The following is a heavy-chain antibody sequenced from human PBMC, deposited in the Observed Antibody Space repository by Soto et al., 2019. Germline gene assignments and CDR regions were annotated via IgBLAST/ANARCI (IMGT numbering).Heavy chain of an antibody. V-gene: IGHV3-53*02. CDR2: IYSGGST. D-gene: IGHD3-10*01. CDR3: AAQGRGHAFDI. CDR1: GFTVSSNY. Sequence: EVQLVETGGGLIQPGGSLRLSCAASGFTVSSNYMSWVRQAPGKGLEWVSVIYSGGSTYYADSVKGRFTISRDNSKNTLYLQINGLRAEDTAVYYCAAQGRGHAFDIWGQGTMVTVSS. J-gene: IGHJ3*02.